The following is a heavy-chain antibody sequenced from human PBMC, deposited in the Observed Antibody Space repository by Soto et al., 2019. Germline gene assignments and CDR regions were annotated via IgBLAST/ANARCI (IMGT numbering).Heavy chain of an antibody. D-gene: IGHD3-22*01. V-gene: IGHV1-69*12. CDR1: GGTFSSYA. CDR2: IIPIFGTA. J-gene: IGHJ4*02. Sequence: QVQLVQSGAEVKKPGSSVKVPCKASGGTFSSYAISWVRQAPGQGLEWMGGIIPIFGTANYAQKFQGRVTITADESTSTAYMELSSLRSEDTAVYYCAREMEYYDSSGYTRRYFDYWGQGTLVTVSS. CDR3: AREMEYYDSSGYTRRYFDY.